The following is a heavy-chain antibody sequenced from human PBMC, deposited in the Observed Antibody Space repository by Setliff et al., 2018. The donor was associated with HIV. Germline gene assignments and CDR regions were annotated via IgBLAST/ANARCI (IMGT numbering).Heavy chain of an antibody. CDR3: ARDYLYYNMYNGSPVYGMDV. Sequence: GGSLRLSCAASGFTFNSYGMHWVRQAPGKGLEWVSAISGSGGSTYYADSVKGRFTISRDNAKNSVFLQMNSLRVEDTAVYYCARDYLYYNMYNGSPVYGMDVWGQGTTVTVSS. J-gene: IGHJ6*02. CDR1: GFTFNSYG. V-gene: IGHV3-23*01. D-gene: IGHD3-10*01. CDR2: ISGSGGST.